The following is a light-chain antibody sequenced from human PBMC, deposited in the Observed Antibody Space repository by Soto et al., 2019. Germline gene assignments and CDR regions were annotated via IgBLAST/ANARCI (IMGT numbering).Light chain of an antibody. Sequence: QSVLTQPPSVSGAPGQRITISCTGSSSNIGADYEVHWYQQLPGTAPNLLIYGNGNRPSRVPDRFSGSKSGTSASLAITGLQAEDEADYYCQSFDSSLSSYVFGTGTKVTVL. CDR2: GNG. V-gene: IGLV1-40*01. J-gene: IGLJ1*01. CDR3: QSFDSSLSSYV. CDR1: SSNIGADYE.